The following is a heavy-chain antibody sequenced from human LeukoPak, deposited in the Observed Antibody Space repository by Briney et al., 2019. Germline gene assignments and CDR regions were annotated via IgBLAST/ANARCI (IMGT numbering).Heavy chain of an antibody. CDR2: IFKSGNT. Sequence: SDTLSLTCSVSGDSISTTGYFWVWLRQSPGRDLEWIGSIFKSGNTFYNMSLKSRVTISVDTSKNEFSLGLTSVTAADTAVYCCAGAGIRNWFDPWGQGILVTVSS. CDR1: GDSISTTGYF. J-gene: IGHJ5*02. V-gene: IGHV4-39*02. CDR3: AGAGIRNWFDP.